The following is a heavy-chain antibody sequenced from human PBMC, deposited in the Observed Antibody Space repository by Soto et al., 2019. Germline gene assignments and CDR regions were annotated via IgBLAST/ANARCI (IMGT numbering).Heavy chain of an antibody. CDR1: GGTFSSYA. CDR2: IIPIFGTA. J-gene: IGHJ4*02. D-gene: IGHD3-22*01. Sequence: SVKVSCKASGGTFSSYAISWVRQAPGQGLEWMGGIIPIFGTANYAQKFQGRVTITADESTSTAYMELSSLRSEDTAVYYCAIVNTYYYGSSGYSSPYSFDYWGQGTLVTSPQ. CDR3: AIVNTYYYGSSGYSSPYSFDY. V-gene: IGHV1-69*13.